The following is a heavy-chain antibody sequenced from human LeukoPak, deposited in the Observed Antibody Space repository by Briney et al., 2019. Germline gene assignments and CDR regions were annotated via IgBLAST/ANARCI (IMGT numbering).Heavy chain of an antibody. V-gene: IGHV3-66*01. Sequence: GGSLRLSCAASGFTVSSNYMSWVRQAPGKGLEWVSVIYSRGSTYYADSVKGRFTISRDNSKNTLYLQMNSLRAEDTAVYYCARDLRGCSSTSCTTWGQGTLVTVSS. J-gene: IGHJ5*02. CDR3: ARDLRGCSSTSCTT. D-gene: IGHD2-2*01. CDR1: GFTVSSNY. CDR2: IYSRGST.